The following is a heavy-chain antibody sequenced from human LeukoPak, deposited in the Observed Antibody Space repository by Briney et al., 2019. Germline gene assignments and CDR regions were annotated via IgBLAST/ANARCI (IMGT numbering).Heavy chain of an antibody. V-gene: IGHV3-30*04. CDR1: GFTFSSYA. J-gene: IGHJ4*02. CDR2: ISYDGSNK. D-gene: IGHD3-22*01. Sequence: GGSLRLSCAASGFTFSSYAMHWVRQAPGKGLEGVAVISYDGSNKYYADSVKGRFTISRDNSKNTLYLQMNSLRAEDTAVYYCAREKNYYDSSPVGYWGQGTLVTVSS. CDR3: AREKNYYDSSPVGY.